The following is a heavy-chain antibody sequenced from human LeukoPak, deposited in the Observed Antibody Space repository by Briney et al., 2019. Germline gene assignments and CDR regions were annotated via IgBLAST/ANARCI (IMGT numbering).Heavy chain of an antibody. Sequence: SETLSLTCTVSGGSISSYYWSWIRQPPGKGLEWIGYIYYSGSTNYNPSLKSRVTISVDTSKNQFSLELSSVTAADTAVYYCARGSIAVAGRRFDYWGQGTLVTVSS. CDR2: IYYSGST. J-gene: IGHJ4*02. CDR3: ARGSIAVAGRRFDY. CDR1: GGSISSYY. D-gene: IGHD6-19*01. V-gene: IGHV4-59*01.